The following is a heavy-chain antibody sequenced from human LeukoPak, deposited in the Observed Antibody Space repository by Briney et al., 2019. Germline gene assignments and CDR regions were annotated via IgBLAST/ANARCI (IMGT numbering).Heavy chain of an antibody. CDR1: GFTFSSYS. Sequence: PGGSLRLSCAASGFTFSSYSMNWVRQAPGKGLEWVSCISSSSSYIYYADSVRGRFTISRDNAKNSLYLQMNSLRAEDTAVYYCARAHNWNYGTFDYWGQGTLVTVSS. CDR3: ARAHNWNYGTFDY. V-gene: IGHV3-21*01. CDR2: ISSSSSYI. D-gene: IGHD1-7*01. J-gene: IGHJ4*02.